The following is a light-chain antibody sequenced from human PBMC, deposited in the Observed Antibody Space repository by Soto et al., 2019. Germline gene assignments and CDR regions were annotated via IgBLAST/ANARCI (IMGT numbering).Light chain of an antibody. V-gene: IGKV2-28*01. Sequence: DIVMTQSPPSLPVTPGEPASISCRSSQSLLHNNGYNFLDWYLQKPGPAPQLLIYLGSNRASGVPDRFSGSGSGKDCTLKISRVEAEDVGVYYCMQARQPLTFGGGTKVESK. CDR3: MQARQPLT. CDR2: LGS. J-gene: IGKJ4*01. CDR1: QSLLHNNGYNF.